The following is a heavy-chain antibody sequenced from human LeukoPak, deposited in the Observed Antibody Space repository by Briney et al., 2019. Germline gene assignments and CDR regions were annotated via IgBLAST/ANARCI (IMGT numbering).Heavy chain of an antibody. J-gene: IGHJ4*02. CDR1: GFTFSSYA. V-gene: IGHV3-23*01. CDR2: ISGSGGST. D-gene: IGHD3-22*01. CDR3: ARGPDSSGYTYYFDY. Sequence: GSLRLSCAASGFTFSSYAMSWVRQAPGKGLEWVSAISGSGGSTYYADSVKGRFTISRDNSKNTLYLQMNSLRAEDTAVYYCARGPDSSGYTYYFDYWGQGTLVTVSS.